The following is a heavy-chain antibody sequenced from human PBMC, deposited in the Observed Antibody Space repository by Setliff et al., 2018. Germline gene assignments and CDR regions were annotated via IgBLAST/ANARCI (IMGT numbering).Heavy chain of an antibody. D-gene: IGHD3-22*01. V-gene: IGHV1-69*13. J-gene: IGHJ5*02. CDR2: IIPIFGTA. Sequence: ASVKVSCKASGGTFSSYAIRWVRQAPGQGLEWMGGIIPIFGTANYAQKFQGRVTITADESTSTAYMELSSLRSEDTAVYYCARDALYDSNDRNSYYGNWLDPWGQGTLVTVSS. CDR3: ARDALYDSNDRNSYYGNWLDP. CDR1: GGTFSSYA.